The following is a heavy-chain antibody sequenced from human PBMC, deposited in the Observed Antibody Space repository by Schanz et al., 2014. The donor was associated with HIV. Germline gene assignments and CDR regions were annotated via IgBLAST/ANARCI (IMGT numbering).Heavy chain of an antibody. CDR3: SKATSGSRGWYTGSD. J-gene: IGHJ4*02. V-gene: IGHV3-23*01. CDR2: ISDSGDGT. Sequence: EVQLLESGGGLVQPGKSLRLSCEASGFTFYTYAMTWVRQAPGKGLEWVSTISDSGDGTYYADSMKGRVTISRDNSKNILYLQMNSLRAEDTALYYCSKATSGSRGWYTGSDWGQGTLVTVSS. D-gene: IGHD6-19*01. CDR1: GFTFYTYA.